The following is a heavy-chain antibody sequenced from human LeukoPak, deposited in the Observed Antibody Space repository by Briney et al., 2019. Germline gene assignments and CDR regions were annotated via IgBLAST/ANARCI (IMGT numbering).Heavy chain of an antibody. Sequence: ASVKVSCKASGYTLTSYGISWVRQAPGQGLEWMGWVSAYNGNTNYAQKLQGRVTMTTDTSTSTAYMELRSLRSDDTAVYYCARLYDSWSGYFLYYFDYWGKGTTVTVSS. J-gene: IGHJ4*03. V-gene: IGHV1-18*01. CDR3: ARLYDSWSGYFLYYFDY. CDR2: VSAYNGNT. CDR1: GYTLTSYG. D-gene: IGHD3-3*01.